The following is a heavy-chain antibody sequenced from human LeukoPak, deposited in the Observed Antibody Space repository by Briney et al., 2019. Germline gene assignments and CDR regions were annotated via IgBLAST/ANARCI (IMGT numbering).Heavy chain of an antibody. J-gene: IGHJ3*02. V-gene: IGHV3-74*01. D-gene: IGHD4-23*01. CDR3: SSGNSHAFDI. Sequence: GGSLRLSCAASGFTFSSYWMHWVRQAPGKGLVWVSRINSDGSSTSYADSVKGRFTISRDNTKNTLYLQMNNLRAEDTAVYYCSSGNSHAFDIWGQGTMVTVSS. CDR1: GFTFSSYW. CDR2: INSDGSST.